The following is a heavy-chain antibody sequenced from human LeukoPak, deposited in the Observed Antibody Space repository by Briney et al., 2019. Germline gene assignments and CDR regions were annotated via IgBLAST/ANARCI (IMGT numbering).Heavy chain of an antibody. V-gene: IGHV1-69*13. D-gene: IGHD3-10*01. J-gene: IGHJ4*02. CDR1: GGTFSSYA. CDR3: ARGQEGYGSGNHYFDY. Sequence: LVKVSCKASGGTFSSYAISWVRQAPGQGLEWMGGVIPIFGTANYAQKFQGRVTITADESTSTAYMELSSPRSEDTAVYYCARGQEGYGSGNHYFDYWGQGTLVTVSS. CDR2: VIPIFGTA.